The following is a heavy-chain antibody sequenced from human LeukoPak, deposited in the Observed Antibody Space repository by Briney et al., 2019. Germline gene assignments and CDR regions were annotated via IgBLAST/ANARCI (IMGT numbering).Heavy chain of an antibody. V-gene: IGHV3-15*01. Sequence: GGSLRLSCAASGFTFSTYSMNWVRQAPGKGLEWVGRIKCKTDGGTTDYAAPVKGRFTISRDDSKNTLYLQMNSVKTEDTAVYYCTGPYFYDSSGYDVDYWGQGTLVTVSS. CDR1: GFTFSTYS. CDR2: IKCKTDGGTT. D-gene: IGHD3-22*01. CDR3: TGPYFYDSSGYDVDY. J-gene: IGHJ4*02.